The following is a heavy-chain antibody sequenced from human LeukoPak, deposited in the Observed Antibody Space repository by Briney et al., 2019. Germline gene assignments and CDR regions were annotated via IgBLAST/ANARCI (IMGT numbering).Heavy chain of an antibody. V-gene: IGHV4-39*07. Sequence: SETLSLTCTVSGGSISSSGYYWGWIRQPPGKGLEWIGSIYYSGSAYYNPSLKSRVAISVDTSKNQFSLKLSSVTAADTAVYYCARAKYSNCFDYWGQGTLVTVSS. CDR3: ARAKYSNCFDY. CDR1: GGSISSSGYY. D-gene: IGHD4-11*01. CDR2: IYYSGSA. J-gene: IGHJ4*02.